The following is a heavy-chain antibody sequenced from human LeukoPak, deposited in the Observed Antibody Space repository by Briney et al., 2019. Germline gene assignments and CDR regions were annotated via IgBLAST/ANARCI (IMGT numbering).Heavy chain of an antibody. V-gene: IGHV3-30*04. CDR3: ARAVYSSGWYACY. D-gene: IGHD6-19*01. CDR1: XFTXSSXA. CDR2: ISYDGSKK. Sequence: CAXXXFTXSSXAMHWGRQAPXEGVEWVAVISYDGSKKYYADSVKGRFTISRDNSKNTLYLQMNSLRAEDTAVYYCARAVYSSGWYACYWVQGTLVTVSS. J-gene: IGHJ4*02.